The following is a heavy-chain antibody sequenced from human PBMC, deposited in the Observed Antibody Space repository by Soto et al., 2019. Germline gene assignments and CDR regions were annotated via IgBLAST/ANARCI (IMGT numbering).Heavy chain of an antibody. CDR1: GYTFTSYA. J-gene: IGHJ5*02. D-gene: IGHD2-15*01. CDR2: INAGNGNT. CDR3: ARDPYGSGGSCYLMFWFDP. Sequence: ASVKVSCKASGYTFTSYAMHWVRQAPGQRLEWMGWINAGNGNTKYSQKFQGRVTITRDTSASTAYMELSSLRPEDTAVYCCARDPYGSGGSCYLMFWFDPWGQGTLVTVSS. V-gene: IGHV1-3*01.